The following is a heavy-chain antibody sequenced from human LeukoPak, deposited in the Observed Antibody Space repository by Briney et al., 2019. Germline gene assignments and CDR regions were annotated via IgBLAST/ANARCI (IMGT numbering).Heavy chain of an antibody. D-gene: IGHD5-24*01. V-gene: IGHV3-21*01. CDR1: GFTFSRYS. J-gene: IGHJ4*02. CDR2: ISSSSSYI. CDR3: GSGEMGVFDY. Sequence: GGSLRLPCAASGFTFSRYSMNWVRQAPGKGLEWVSSISSSSSYIYYADSVKGRFTISRDNAKNSLYLQMNSLRAEDTAVYYCGSGEMGVFDYWGQGTLATVSS.